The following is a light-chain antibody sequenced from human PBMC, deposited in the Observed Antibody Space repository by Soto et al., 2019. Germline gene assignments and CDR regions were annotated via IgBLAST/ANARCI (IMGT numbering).Light chain of an antibody. CDR3: ASWDDTLFGWV. V-gene: IGLV1-47*02. CDR1: SSNIATNY. J-gene: IGLJ3*02. Sequence: QSVLTQPPSVSRTPGQGVTISCSGGSSNIATNYVYWYQLLPGTAPNLVIFSNTIRPPRIPDRFSGSKSGASASLVISGLRSEDEADYFCASWDDTLFGWVFGGGTKLTVL. CDR2: SNT.